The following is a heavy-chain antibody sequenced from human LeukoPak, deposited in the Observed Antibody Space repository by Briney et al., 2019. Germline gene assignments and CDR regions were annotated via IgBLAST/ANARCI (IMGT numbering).Heavy chain of an antibody. CDR2: IYTSGST. D-gene: IGHD6-13*01. V-gene: IGHV4-4*07. CDR3: ARGGGGSSWYVFNWFDP. Sequence: SETLSLTCTVSGGSITNYYWSWIRQPAGKGLEWIGRIYTSGSTNYNPSLKSRVTISVDTSKNQFSLKLSSVTAADTAVYYCARGGGGSSWYVFNWFDPWGQGTLVTVSS. CDR1: GGSITNYY. J-gene: IGHJ5*02.